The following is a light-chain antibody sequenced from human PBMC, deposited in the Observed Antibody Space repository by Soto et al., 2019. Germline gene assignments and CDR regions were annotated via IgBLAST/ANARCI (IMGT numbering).Light chain of an antibody. CDR1: QTVTSNY. V-gene: IGKV3-20*01. Sequence: EIVLAQSPGTLSLSPGERATLSCRASQTVTSNYLAWYQQKPGQSPRLLIYGASSRATDIPDRFSGSGSGTDFTLTISRLEPEDFAVYYCQQYYSGRYTFGQGTKVEIK. J-gene: IGKJ2*01. CDR3: QQYYSGRYT. CDR2: GAS.